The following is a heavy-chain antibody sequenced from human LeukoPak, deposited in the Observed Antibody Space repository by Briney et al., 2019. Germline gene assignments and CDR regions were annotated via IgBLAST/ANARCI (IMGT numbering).Heavy chain of an antibody. Sequence: GGSLRLSCAASGFTFGNYAMHWVRQAPGKGLEWVAVTSHDGLKEDYADSVKGRFTISRDNSKNTLYLQMNSLRAEDTAMYYCARTRTYYYDSSGYSKPTFDYWGQGALVTVSS. D-gene: IGHD3-22*01. V-gene: IGHV3-30*04. CDR3: ARTRTYYYDSSGYSKPTFDY. J-gene: IGHJ4*02. CDR1: GFTFGNYA. CDR2: TSHDGLKE.